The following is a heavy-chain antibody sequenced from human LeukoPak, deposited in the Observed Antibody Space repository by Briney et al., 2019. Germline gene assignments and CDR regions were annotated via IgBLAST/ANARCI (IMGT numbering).Heavy chain of an antibody. Sequence: PGGSLGLSCAASGFTFSKYLMLWVRQAPGKGLESVSRINTDGTVTTYADSVKGRFTVSRDNADNTMFLQMNSVRDEDTAVYYCATKQWLAPPPDSWGQGTPVTVSS. CDR3: ATKQWLAPPPDS. CDR1: GFTFSKYL. V-gene: IGHV3-74*01. D-gene: IGHD6-19*01. CDR2: INTDGTVT. J-gene: IGHJ4*02.